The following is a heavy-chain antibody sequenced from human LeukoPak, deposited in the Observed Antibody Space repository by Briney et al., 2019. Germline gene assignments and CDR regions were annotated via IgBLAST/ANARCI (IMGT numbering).Heavy chain of an antibody. CDR3: ARGRGVGAAGEPRFDY. Sequence: GGSLRLSCVASGFTFSDYYMSWIRQAPGKGLDWISYISNGGATIYYADSVRGRFTISRDNAKNSLFLQLNSLRVEDTALYYCARGRGVGAAGEPRFDYRGQGTLVTVSS. J-gene: IGHJ4*02. CDR1: GFTFSDYY. D-gene: IGHD6-13*01. CDR2: ISNGGATI. V-gene: IGHV3-11*01.